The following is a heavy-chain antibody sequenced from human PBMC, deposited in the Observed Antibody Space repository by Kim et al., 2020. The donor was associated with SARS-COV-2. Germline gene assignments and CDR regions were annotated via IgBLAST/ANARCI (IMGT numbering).Heavy chain of an antibody. D-gene: IGHD6-19*01. V-gene: IGHV3-48*03. CDR3: ARWLAPFAY. J-gene: IGHJ4*02. Sequence: LSLTCAASGFTFSSYEMNWVRRAPGKGLEWVSYISSSGSTIYYADSVKGRFTISRDNAKNSLYLQMNSLRAEDTAVYYCARWLAPFAYWGQGTLVTVSS. CDR1: GFTFSSYE. CDR2: ISSSGSTI.